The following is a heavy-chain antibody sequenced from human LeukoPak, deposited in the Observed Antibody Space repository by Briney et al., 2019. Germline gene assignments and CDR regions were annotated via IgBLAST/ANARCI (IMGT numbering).Heavy chain of an antibody. D-gene: IGHD3-22*01. Sequence: PGGSLRLSCAASGFTFSDYYMSWIRQAPGKGLEWVSYISSSGSTIYYADSVKGRFTISRDNAKNSLYLQMNSLRAEDTAVYYCASSIRGGKYYYDSSGYDYRGQGTLVTVSS. CDR1: GFTFSDYY. J-gene: IGHJ4*02. CDR2: ISSSGSTI. V-gene: IGHV3-11*04. CDR3: ASSIRGGKYYYDSSGYDY.